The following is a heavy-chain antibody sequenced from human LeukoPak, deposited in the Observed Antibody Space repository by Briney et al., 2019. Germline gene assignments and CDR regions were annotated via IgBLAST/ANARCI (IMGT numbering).Heavy chain of an antibody. CDR1: GFTFNTYS. D-gene: IGHD3-22*01. V-gene: IGHV3-7*01. CDR2: IKQDGSEK. J-gene: IGHJ4*02. Sequence: PGGSLRLSCTTSGFTFNTYSMSWVRQAPGKGLEWVANIKQDGSEKYYVDSVKGRFTISRDNAKNSLYLQMNSLRAEDTAVYYCARSDRYDSSGCFDYWGQGTLVTVSS. CDR3: ARSDRYDSSGCFDY.